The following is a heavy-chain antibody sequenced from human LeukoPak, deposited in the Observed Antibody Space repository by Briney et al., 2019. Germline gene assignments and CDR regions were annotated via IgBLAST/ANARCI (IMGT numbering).Heavy chain of an antibody. Sequence: SETLSLTSIVSEYSLSRGHYWGWIRQPTGKGLEWIGTIYYTGRTFYKPPLKSRPSKSADTSKNQYSLRLSSVTAADSAVYYCARGTGWSYYFDYWGQGTLVTVSS. CDR3: ARGTGWSYYFDY. CDR2: IYYTGRT. D-gene: IGHD6-19*01. J-gene: IGHJ4*02. CDR1: EYSLSRGHY. V-gene: IGHV4-38-2*02.